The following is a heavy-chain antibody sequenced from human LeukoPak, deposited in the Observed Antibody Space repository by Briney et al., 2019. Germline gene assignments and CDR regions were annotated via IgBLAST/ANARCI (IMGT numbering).Heavy chain of an antibody. D-gene: IGHD2-2*01. J-gene: IGHJ4*02. CDR2: INHSGST. V-gene: IGHV4-34*01. CDR1: GGSFSGYY. Sequence: SETLSLTCAVYGGSFSGYYWSWIRQPPGKGLEWIGEINHSGSTNYNPSLKSRVTISVDTSKNQFSLKLSSVTAADTAVYYCARDKNQLLPFDYWGQGTLVTVSS. CDR3: ARDKNQLLPFDY.